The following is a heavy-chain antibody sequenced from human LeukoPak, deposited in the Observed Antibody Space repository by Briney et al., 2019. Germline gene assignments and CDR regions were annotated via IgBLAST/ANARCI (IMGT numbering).Heavy chain of an antibody. CDR1: RGTFSSYA. D-gene: IGHD2-2*01. CDR2: IIPIFGTA. J-gene: IGHJ4*02. V-gene: IGHV1-69*13. CDR3: AITPTPYCSSTSCYLFDY. Sequence: SVKVSCKASRGTFSSYAISWVRQAPGQGLECMGGIIPIFGTANYAQKFQGRVTITADESTSTAYMELSSLRSEDTAVYYCAITPTPYCSSTSCYLFDYWGQGTLVTVSS.